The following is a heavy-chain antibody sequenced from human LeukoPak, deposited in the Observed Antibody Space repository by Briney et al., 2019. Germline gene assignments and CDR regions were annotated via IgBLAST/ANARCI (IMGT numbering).Heavy chain of an antibody. Sequence: GGSLSLSCAASGFTFSSYGMHWVRQAPGKGLEGVAVISYDGSNKYYADSVKGRFTISRDNSKNTMYLQINSLRAEDTAVYYCAKSGYSYVTRWYWYFDLWGRGTLVTVSS. V-gene: IGHV3-30*18. CDR2: ISYDGSNK. CDR1: GFTFSSYG. J-gene: IGHJ2*01. D-gene: IGHD5-18*01. CDR3: AKSGYSYVTRWYWYFDL.